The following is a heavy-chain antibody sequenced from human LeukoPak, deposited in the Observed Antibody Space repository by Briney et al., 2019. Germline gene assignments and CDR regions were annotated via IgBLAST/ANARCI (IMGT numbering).Heavy chain of an antibody. CDR3: ARDWVVPAAMLRVGFDY. D-gene: IGHD2-2*01. CDR2: ISAYNGNT. V-gene: IGHV1-18*01. CDR1: GYTFTSYG. J-gene: IGHJ4*02. Sequence: ASVKVSCKASGYTFTSYGISWVRQAPGQGLEWMGWISAYNGNTNYAQKLQGRVTMTTDTSTSTAYMELRSLRSDDTAVYYCARDWVVPAAMLRVGFDYWGQGTLVTVSS.